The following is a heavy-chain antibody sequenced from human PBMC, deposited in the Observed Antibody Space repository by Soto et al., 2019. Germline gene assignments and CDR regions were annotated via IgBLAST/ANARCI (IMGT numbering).Heavy chain of an antibody. Sequence: SETLSLTCAVYGGSFSGYYWSWIRRPPGKGLEWIGEINHSGSTNYNPSLKSRVTISLDTSKNQFSLKLTSVTAADSAVYFCARLEGLATISYYFDFWGQGALVTVSS. CDR3: ARLEGLATISYYFDF. V-gene: IGHV4-34*01. CDR1: GGSFSGYY. D-gene: IGHD3-9*01. CDR2: INHSGST. J-gene: IGHJ4*02.